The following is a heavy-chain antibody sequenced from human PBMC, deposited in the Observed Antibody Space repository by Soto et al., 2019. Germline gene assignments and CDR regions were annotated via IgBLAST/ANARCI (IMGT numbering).Heavy chain of an antibody. CDR3: ARGGAMGVDY. CDR2: IYFDGITT. D-gene: IGHD1-26*01. J-gene: IGHJ4*02. V-gene: IGHV3-74*01. Sequence: AGVSLRLSCTASGFTFNTHWMHWVRQAPGKGLVWVSRIYFDGITTNYADSVKGRLTVSRDNAKNTVYLHVNTLRDEDTAVYDCARGGAMGVDYWCQGIWVTV. CDR1: GFTFNTHW.